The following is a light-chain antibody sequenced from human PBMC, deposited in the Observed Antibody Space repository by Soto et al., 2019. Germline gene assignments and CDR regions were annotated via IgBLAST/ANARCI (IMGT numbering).Light chain of an antibody. CDR2: DNN. Sequence: QSVLTQPPSVSAAPGQKVTISCSGSTSNIGNNFVSWYQQLPGTAPTLLIYDNNKRPSAVPDRISGSKSGTSATLDITGLQTGDEADYYCGTWDSTLNVYVFGTGTKLTVL. CDR1: TSNIGNNF. CDR3: GTWDSTLNVYV. J-gene: IGLJ1*01. V-gene: IGLV1-51*01.